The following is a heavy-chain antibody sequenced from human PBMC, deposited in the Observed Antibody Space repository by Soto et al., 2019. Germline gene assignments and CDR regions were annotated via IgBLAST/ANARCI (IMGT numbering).Heavy chain of an antibody. D-gene: IGHD4-17*01. CDR3: TTGLPNPYGDYGDAVPTR. V-gene: IGHV3-15*01. CDR1: GFTFSNAW. CDR2: IKSKTDGGTT. J-gene: IGHJ4*02. Sequence: GGSLRLSCAASGFTFSNAWMSWVRQAPGKGLEWVGRIKSKTDGGTTDYAAPVKGRFTISRDDSKNTLYLQMNSLKTEDTAVYYCTTGLPNPYGDYGDAVPTRWGQGTLVTVSS.